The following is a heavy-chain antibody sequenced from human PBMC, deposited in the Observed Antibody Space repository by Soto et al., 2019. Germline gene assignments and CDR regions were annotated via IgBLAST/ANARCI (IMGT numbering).Heavy chain of an antibody. J-gene: IGHJ4*01. D-gene: IGHD3-16*02. CDR3: ARVSYDYTWGSYRSLRPHYFDY. V-gene: IGHV4-34*01. CDR2: INHSGST. Sequence: SGTLSLTCAVYGGSFSGYYWSWISQPPGKGLEWIGEINHSGSTNYNPSLKSRVTISVDTSKNQFSLKLSSVTAADTAVYYCARVSYDYTWGSYRSLRPHYFDYWGQGTLVTVSS. CDR1: GGSFSGYY.